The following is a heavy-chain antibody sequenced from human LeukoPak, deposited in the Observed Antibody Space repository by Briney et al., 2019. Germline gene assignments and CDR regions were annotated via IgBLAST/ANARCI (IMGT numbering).Heavy chain of an antibody. CDR3: ASTEMAAFDP. V-gene: IGHV4-59*01. CDR1: GGSISSYY. D-gene: IGHD5-24*01. CDR2: IYYSGST. J-gene: IGHJ5*02. Sequence: SSETLSLTCTVSGGSISSYYWSWIRQPPGKGLEWIGYIYYSGSTNYNPSLKSRVTISVDTSKNQLSLKLSSVTAADTAVYYCASTEMAAFDPWGQGTLVTVSS.